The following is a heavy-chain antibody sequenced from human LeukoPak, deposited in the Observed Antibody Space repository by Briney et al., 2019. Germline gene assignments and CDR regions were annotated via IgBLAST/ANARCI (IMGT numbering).Heavy chain of an antibody. CDR2: IRYTAADI. J-gene: IGHJ3*02. D-gene: IGHD1-1*01. Sequence: SGGSPRLSCAASGFPFSDYYMSWIRQAPGKGLEWISYIRYTAADIYYADPVKGRFTISRDNAKKALYLQMNLLRADDTAVYYCARDDMLERPSFDIWGQGTMVTVSS. CDR1: GFPFSDYY. CDR3: ARDDMLERPSFDI. V-gene: IGHV3-11*01.